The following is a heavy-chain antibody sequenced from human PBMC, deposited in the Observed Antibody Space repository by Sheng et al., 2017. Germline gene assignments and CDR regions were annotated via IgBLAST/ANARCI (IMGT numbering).Heavy chain of an antibody. CDR3: ARGCRTSWPTFDY. J-gene: IGHJ4*02. CDR1: GFNFSSYA. V-gene: IGHV3-23*01. Sequence: EVQLLESGGGLVQPGRSLRLSCTTSGFNFSSYAISWVRQAPGKGLEWVAAISDSGASTFYVDSLKGRFTISRDNSKNTLFLQMHSLTAEDTAVYYCARGCRTSWPTFDYWGQGALVTVSS. CDR2: ISDSGAST. D-gene: IGHD6-13*01.